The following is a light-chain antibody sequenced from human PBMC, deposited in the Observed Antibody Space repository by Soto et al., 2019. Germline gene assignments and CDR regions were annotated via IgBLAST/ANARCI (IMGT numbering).Light chain of an antibody. CDR2: DAS. Sequence: DIQLTQSPSFLSASVGDRVTITCRASQGISSYLAWYQQKPGKAPKLLIYDASTLQSGVPSRFSGSGSGTEFTLTISSLQPEDFATYYCQQLNSYPQFTFGPGTKVDIK. CDR3: QQLNSYPQFT. V-gene: IGKV1-9*01. CDR1: QGISSY. J-gene: IGKJ3*01.